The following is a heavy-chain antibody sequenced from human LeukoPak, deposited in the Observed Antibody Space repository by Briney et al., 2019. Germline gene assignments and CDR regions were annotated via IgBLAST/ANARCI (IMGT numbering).Heavy chain of an antibody. CDR3: ASDPPITMVRGETDFDY. J-gene: IGHJ4*02. Sequence: PGGSLRLSCAASGFTFSSYWMSWVRQAPGKGLEWVANIKQDGSEKYYVDSVKGRFTISRDNAKNSLYLRMNSLRAEDTAVYYCASDPPITMVRGETDFDYWGQGTLVTVSS. V-gene: IGHV3-7*01. D-gene: IGHD3-10*01. CDR2: IKQDGSEK. CDR1: GFTFSSYW.